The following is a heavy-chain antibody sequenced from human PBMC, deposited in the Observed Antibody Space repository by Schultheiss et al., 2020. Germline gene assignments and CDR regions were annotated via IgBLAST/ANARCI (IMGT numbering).Heavy chain of an antibody. CDR3: AREFRAFDY. V-gene: IGHV3-30-3*01. J-gene: IGHJ4*02. CDR2: ISYFGTDK. CDR1: RFTFNSYA. Sequence: GGSLRLSCAASRFTFNSYAMHWVRQAPGRGLEWVAGISYFGTDKFYAESVKGRFTISRDNSENTLYLQMDSLGPEDTAVYYCAREFRAFDYWGQGTLVTVSS. D-gene: IGHD3-10*01.